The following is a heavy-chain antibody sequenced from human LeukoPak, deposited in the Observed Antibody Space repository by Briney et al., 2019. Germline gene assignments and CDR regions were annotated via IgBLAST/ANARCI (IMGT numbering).Heavy chain of an antibody. CDR3: ARVRGMEVTTNWYFDL. D-gene: IGHD4-17*01. CDR1: GHSISSGYY. CDR2: IYHTGST. V-gene: IGHV4-38-2*01. Sequence: SETLSLTCAVSGHSISSGYYWGWIRQPPGKGLEWIGSIYHTGSTYYNPSLKSRVTISVDTSKNQFSLKLSSVTAADTAVFYCARVRGMEVTTNWYFDLWGRGTLVTVSS. J-gene: IGHJ2*01.